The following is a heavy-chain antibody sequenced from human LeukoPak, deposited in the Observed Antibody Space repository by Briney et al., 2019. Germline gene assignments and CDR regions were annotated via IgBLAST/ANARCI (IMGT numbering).Heavy chain of an antibody. CDR2: IYSGGST. J-gene: IGHJ6*02. D-gene: IGHD3-10*01. V-gene: IGHV3-53*01. Sequence: ETLSLTCTVSGGSISSGGYYWSWVRQAPGKGLEWVSVIYSGGSTYYADSVKGRFTISRDNSKNTLYLQMNSLRAEDTAVYYCARVVITMVRGAEKEGMDVWGQGTTVTVSS. CDR3: ARVVITMVRGAEKEGMDV. CDR1: GGSISSGGYY.